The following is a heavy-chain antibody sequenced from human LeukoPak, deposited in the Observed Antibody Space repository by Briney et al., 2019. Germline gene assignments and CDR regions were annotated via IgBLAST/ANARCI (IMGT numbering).Heavy chain of an antibody. CDR1: GYTFTGYY. V-gene: IGHV1-2*02. CDR2: INPNSGGT. D-gene: IGHD2-2*02. J-gene: IGHJ6*03. Sequence: ASVKVSCKASGYTFTGYYMHWVRQAPGQGLEWMGWINPNSGGTNYAQEFQGRVTMTRDTSISTAYMELSRLRSDDTAVYYCARGPIVPAAIRYYYYYYMDVWGKGTTVTVSS. CDR3: ARGPIVPAAIRYYYYYYMDV.